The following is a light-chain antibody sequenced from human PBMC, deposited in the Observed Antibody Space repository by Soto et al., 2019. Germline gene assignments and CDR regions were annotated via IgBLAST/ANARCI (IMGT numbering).Light chain of an antibody. CDR1: QSVSYN. CDR2: GAF. Sequence: EIVMTQSPATLSVSPGETATLSCRASQSVSYNLAWYQQKPGQGPRLLIYGAFTRATGIPARFSGSGSGTEFTLTIISLQYKDFAIYYCQQYKNWPPLTFGGGTKVEIK. V-gene: IGKV3-15*01. CDR3: QQYKNWPPLT. J-gene: IGKJ4*01.